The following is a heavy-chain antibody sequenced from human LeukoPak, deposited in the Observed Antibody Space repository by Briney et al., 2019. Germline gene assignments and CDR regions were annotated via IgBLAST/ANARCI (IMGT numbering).Heavy chain of an antibody. V-gene: IGHV1-8*03. CDR2: MNPNSGNT. Sequence: GASVKVSCKASGYTFTSYDINWVRQATGQGLEWMGWMNPNSGNTGYAQKFQGRVTITRNTSISTAYMELSSLRSEDTAVYYCARGVTPAAGSGGYYYYYYMDVWGKGTAVTVSS. CDR3: ARGVTPAAGSGGYYYYYYMDV. CDR1: GYTFTSYD. J-gene: IGHJ6*03. D-gene: IGHD6-13*01.